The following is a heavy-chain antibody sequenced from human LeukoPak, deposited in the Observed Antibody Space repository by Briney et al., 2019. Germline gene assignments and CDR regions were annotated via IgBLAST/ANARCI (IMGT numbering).Heavy chain of an antibody. Sequence: PGGSLRLSCAASGFTFSSYAMSWLRQAPGKGLEWVSAISENDGATYYADSVKGRSTTSRDNSKITLSLQLNSLRAEDTAVYDCAKEGPTGTTKFDYWGQGTLVTVSS. V-gene: IGHV3-23*01. CDR2: ISENDGAT. CDR3: AKEGPTGTTKFDY. J-gene: IGHJ4*02. CDR1: GFTFSSYA. D-gene: IGHD1-1*01.